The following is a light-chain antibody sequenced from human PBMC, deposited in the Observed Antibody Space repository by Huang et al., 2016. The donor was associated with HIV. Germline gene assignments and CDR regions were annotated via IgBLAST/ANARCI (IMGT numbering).Light chain of an antibody. Sequence: EIVMTQSPATLSVSPGVRATLSCRASQSVSSNLAWYQQKPGHAPRVLIYGASTRDTGIPARFSGSGSGTEFTLTISSLQSEDFAVYYCQQYDNRPFTFGPGTKVDIK. CDR1: QSVSSN. CDR3: QQYDNRPFT. V-gene: IGKV3-15*01. CDR2: GAS. J-gene: IGKJ3*01.